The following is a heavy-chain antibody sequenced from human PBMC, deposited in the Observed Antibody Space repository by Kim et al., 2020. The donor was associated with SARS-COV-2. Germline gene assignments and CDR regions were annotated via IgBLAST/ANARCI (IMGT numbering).Heavy chain of an antibody. CDR1: GFTFDDYA. CDR2: ISWNSGSI. J-gene: IGHJ3*02. V-gene: IGHV3-9*01. CDR3: AKASIMGAFDI. D-gene: IGHD3-16*01. Sequence: GGSLRLSCAASGFTFDDYAMHWVRQAPGKGLEWVSGISWNSGSIGYADSVKGRFTISRDNAKNSLYLQMNSLRAEDTALYYCAKASIMGAFDIWGQGTMVTVSS.